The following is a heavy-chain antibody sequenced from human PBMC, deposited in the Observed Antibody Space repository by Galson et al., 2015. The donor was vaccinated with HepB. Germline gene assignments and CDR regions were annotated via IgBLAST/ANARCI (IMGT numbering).Heavy chain of an antibody. CDR2: ISSSSSYI. CDR1: GLSFSSYS. V-gene: IGHV3-21*01. J-gene: IGHJ5*01. Sequence: LRLSCAASGLSFSSYSMNWVRQAPGKGLEWVSSISSSSSYIYYADSVKGRFTISRDNAKNSLYLQMNSLRAEDTAVYYCARVGYYDSSGYVENWFDPWGQGTLVTVSS. CDR3: ARVGYYDSSGYVENWFDP. D-gene: IGHD3-22*01.